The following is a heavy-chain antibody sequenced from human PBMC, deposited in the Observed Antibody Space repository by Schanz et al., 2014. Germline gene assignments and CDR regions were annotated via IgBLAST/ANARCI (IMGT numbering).Heavy chain of an antibody. CDR1: GDSISSNPDY. D-gene: IGHD1-26*01. Sequence: QLPLQESGPGLVKPSETLSLTCAVSGDSISSNPDYWGWIRQPPGKGLEWIGNIFYSGTTSYKLSLKSRSPISRTPPTNHSPLKRPSVTAADTAIYYCARSSGTSYYWFDTWGQGTLVTVSS. CDR3: ARSSGTSYYWFDT. CDR2: IFYSGTT. V-gene: IGHV4-39*01. J-gene: IGHJ5*02.